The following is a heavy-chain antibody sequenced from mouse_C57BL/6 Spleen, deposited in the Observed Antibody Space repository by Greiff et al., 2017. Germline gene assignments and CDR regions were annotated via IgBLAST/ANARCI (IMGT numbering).Heavy chain of an antibody. CDR3: ARSMIREAWCAY. CDR1: GYSITSGYD. Sequence: ESGPGMVKPSQSLSLTCTVTGYSITSGYDWHWIRHFPGNKLEWMGYISYSGSTNYNPSLKSRISITHDTSNNHFFLKLNSVTTEDTATYYCARSMIREAWCAYWGQGTLVTVSA. D-gene: IGHD2-4*01. V-gene: IGHV3-1*01. CDR2: ISYSGST. J-gene: IGHJ3*01.